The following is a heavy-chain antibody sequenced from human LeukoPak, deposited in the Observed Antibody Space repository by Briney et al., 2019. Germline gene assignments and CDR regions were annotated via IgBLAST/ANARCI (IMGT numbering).Heavy chain of an antibody. D-gene: IGHD6-6*01. J-gene: IGHJ6*02. CDR1: GFTFSSYA. V-gene: IGHV3-30-3*02. Sequence: GGSLRLSCAASGFTFSSYAMHWVRQAPGKGLEWVAVISYDGSNKYYADSVKGRFTISRDNSKNTLYLQMNSLRAEDTAVYYCAKSVLPSYYYYGIDVWGQGTTVTVSS. CDR3: AKSVLPSYYYYGIDV. CDR2: ISYDGSNK.